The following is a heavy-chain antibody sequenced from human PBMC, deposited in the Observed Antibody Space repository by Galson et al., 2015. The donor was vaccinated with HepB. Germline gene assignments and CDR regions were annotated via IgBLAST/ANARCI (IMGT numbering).Heavy chain of an antibody. D-gene: IGHD4-17*01. CDR2: ISPYNRYT. CDR3: ARHGDRYGDHGGY. V-gene: IGHV1-18*01. CDR1: GYTFSSYS. Sequence: SVKVSCKASGYTFSSYSITWVRQAPGQGLEWMGWISPYNRYTNYTQKLQGRVTMTTDTSTNTAFMELSSLKASDSAMYYCARHGDRYGDHGGYWGQGTLVTVSS. J-gene: IGHJ4*02.